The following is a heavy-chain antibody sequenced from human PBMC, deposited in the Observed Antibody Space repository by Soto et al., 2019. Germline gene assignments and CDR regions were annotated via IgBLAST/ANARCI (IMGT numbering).Heavy chain of an antibody. CDR2: MNCESGNT. Sequence: QVQLVQSGAEVKKPGASVKVSCKASGYTFTSYDINWVRQATGQGLEWMGWMNCESGNTGFAPNFQGRVSMTRDSSSNTAYMELSSLRSDDTAIYYCARGATFDPWGQGTLVTVYS. CDR1: GYTFTSYD. J-gene: IGHJ5*02. CDR3: ARGATFDP. V-gene: IGHV1-8*01.